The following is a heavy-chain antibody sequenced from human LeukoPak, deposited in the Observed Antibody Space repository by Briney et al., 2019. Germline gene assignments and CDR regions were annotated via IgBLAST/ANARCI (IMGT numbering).Heavy chain of an antibody. CDR2: ISSSSSYI. CDR1: GFTLRSYV. V-gene: IGHV3-21*01. CDR3: ARGSAAAGTDY. D-gene: IGHD6-13*01. J-gene: IGHJ4*02. Sequence: GGSLRLSCVASGFTLRSYVMNWVRQAPGKGLEWVSSISSSSSYIYYADSVKGRFTISRDNAKNSLYLQMNSLRAEDTAVYYCARGSAAAGTDYWGQGTLVTVSS.